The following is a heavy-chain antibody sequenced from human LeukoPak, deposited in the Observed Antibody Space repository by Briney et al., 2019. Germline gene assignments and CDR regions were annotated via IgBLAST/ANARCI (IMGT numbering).Heavy chain of an antibody. Sequence: SETLSLTCGVYGGSLSGYFWSWIRQPPGKGLEWIGEINDSGRTNYNPPLKSRVTISVDTSKNQFSLKLSSVTAADTAVYYCARLSARQQLANWGQGTLVTVSS. CDR1: GGSLSGYF. CDR2: INDSGRT. J-gene: IGHJ4*02. D-gene: IGHD6-13*01. CDR3: ARLSARQQLAN. V-gene: IGHV4-34*01.